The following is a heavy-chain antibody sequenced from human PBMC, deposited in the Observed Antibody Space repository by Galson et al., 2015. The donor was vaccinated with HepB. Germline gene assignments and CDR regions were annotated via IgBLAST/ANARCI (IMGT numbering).Heavy chain of an antibody. J-gene: IGHJ4*02. CDR3: AKVSLRITMIVVVITPPLD. Sequence: SLRLSCAASGFTFSSYAMSWVRQAPGKGLEWVSAISGSGGSTYYADSVKGRFTISRDNSKNTLYLQMNSLRAEDTAVYYCAKVSLRITMIVVVITPPLDWGQGTLVTVSS. D-gene: IGHD3-22*01. CDR1: GFTFSSYA. CDR2: ISGSGGST. V-gene: IGHV3-23*01.